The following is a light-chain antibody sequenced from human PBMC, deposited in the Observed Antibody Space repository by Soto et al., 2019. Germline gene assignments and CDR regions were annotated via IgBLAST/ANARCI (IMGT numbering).Light chain of an antibody. J-gene: IGKJ2*01. CDR3: QQYNNWPPYT. CDR2: GAS. V-gene: IGKV3-15*01. CDR1: QSVSSN. Sequence: EIVMTQSPATLSVSPGERATLSCRASQSVSSNLAWYQQKPGQAPRLLIYGASTRATGIPARFSGSGSGTEFTLTISSLNSEDFAVYYCQQYNNWPPYTFGQGTKLEIK.